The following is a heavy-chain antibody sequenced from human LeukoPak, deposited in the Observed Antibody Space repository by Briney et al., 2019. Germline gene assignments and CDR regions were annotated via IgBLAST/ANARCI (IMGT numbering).Heavy chain of an antibody. J-gene: IGHJ3*02. CDR3: AKEGSDSSGYYNAFDI. Sequence: GGSLRLSCAASGFTFSSYAMSWVRQAPGKGLEWVSAISGSGGSTYYADSVKGRFTISRDNSKNTLYLQMNSLRAEDTAVYYRAKEGSDSSGYYNAFDIWGQGTMVTVSS. D-gene: IGHD3-22*01. CDR1: GFTFSSYA. V-gene: IGHV3-23*01. CDR2: ISGSGGST.